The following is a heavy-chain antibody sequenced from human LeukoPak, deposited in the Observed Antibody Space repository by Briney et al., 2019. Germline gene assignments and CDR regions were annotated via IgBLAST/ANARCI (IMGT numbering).Heavy chain of an antibody. D-gene: IGHD6-19*01. V-gene: IGHV4-34*01. Sequence: SETLSLTCAVYGGSFSGYYWSWIRQPPGKGLEWIGEINHSGSTNYNPSLKSRVSISVDTSKHQFSLKLSPVTAADTAVYYCARGLSVAGLVWFDFWGQGTLVTVSS. CDR3: ARGLSVAGLVWFDF. CDR1: GGSFSGYY. CDR2: INHSGST. J-gene: IGHJ4*02.